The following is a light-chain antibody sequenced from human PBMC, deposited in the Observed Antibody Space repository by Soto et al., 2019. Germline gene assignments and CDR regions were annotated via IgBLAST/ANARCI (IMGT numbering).Light chain of an antibody. Sequence: QSALTQPASVSGSPGQSITISCTGSSSDVGGYNYVSWYQQHPGKVPKLMIYDVTNRPSGVSIRFSGSKSGNTASLTISGLQAEDEADYYCSSYRNNTSVVFGGGTKL. V-gene: IGLV2-14*01. CDR1: SSDVGGYNY. CDR2: DVT. CDR3: SSYRNNTSVV. J-gene: IGLJ2*01.